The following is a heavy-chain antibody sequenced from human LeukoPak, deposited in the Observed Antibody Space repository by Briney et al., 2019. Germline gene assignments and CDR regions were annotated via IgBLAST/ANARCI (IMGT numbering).Heavy chain of an antibody. Sequence: SETLSLTCTVSGFSITSGGYYWSWLRQRPGKGREWIVNICYGGSTYYRPSLKSRVTRSVDTSKNQFSLKLSSVTAADTAVYYGARGWYYDFWSGYYMSQGWFDPWGQGTLVTVSS. D-gene: IGHD3-3*01. CDR3: ARGWYYDFWSGYYMSQGWFDP. V-gene: IGHV4-31*03. CDR2: ICYGGST. CDR1: GFSITSGGYY. J-gene: IGHJ5*02.